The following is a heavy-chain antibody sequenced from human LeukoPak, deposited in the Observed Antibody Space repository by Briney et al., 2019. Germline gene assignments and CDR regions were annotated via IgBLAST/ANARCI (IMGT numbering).Heavy chain of an antibody. V-gene: IGHV1-18*01. D-gene: IGHD3-22*01. CDR2: IRGDNGNT. CDR3: ARGFPPRRNYDRSGYYSYYFDY. Sequence: GASVKVSCKASGYTFSNYGISWVRQAPGQGLEWVGWIRGDNGNTNYAQKLQGRVTMTTDTSTSTAYMELRSLRSDDTAVYYCARGFPPRRNYDRSGYYSYYFDYWGQGTLVTVSA. J-gene: IGHJ4*02. CDR1: GYTFSNYG.